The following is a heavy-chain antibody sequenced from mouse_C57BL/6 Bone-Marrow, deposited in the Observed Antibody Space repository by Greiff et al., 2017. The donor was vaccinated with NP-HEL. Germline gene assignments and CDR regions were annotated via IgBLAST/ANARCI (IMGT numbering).Heavy chain of an antibody. D-gene: IGHD4-1*01. J-gene: IGHJ3*01. CDR1: GFTFTDYY. Sequence: EVNLVESGGGLVQPGGSLSLSCAASGFTFTDYYMSWVRQPPGKALEWLGFIRNKANGYTTEYSASVKGRFTISRDNSQSILYLQMNALRAEDSATYYCARYYLGSFAYWGQGTLVTVSA. V-gene: IGHV7-3*01. CDR3: ARYYLGSFAY. CDR2: IRNKANGYTT.